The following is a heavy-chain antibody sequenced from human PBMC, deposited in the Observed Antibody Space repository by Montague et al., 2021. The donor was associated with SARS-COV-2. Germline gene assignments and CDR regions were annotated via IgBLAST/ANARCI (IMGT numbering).Heavy chain of an antibody. CDR3: ARGTSTGFDF. CDR1: GFTFSNYD. Sequence: SLRLSCATSGFTFSNYDWHWVRQATGQGLEWVSSIGKSDDTYYIGSVKGRFTISRENAKNSLYLQMNSGRVGDTALYYCARGTSTGFDFWGRGTLVTISS. V-gene: IGHV3-13*04. CDR2: IGKSDDT. D-gene: IGHD1-1*01. J-gene: IGHJ4*02.